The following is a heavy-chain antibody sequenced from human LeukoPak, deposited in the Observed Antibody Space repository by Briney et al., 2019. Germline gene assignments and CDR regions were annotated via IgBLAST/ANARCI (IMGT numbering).Heavy chain of an antibody. D-gene: IGHD3-16*02. J-gene: IGHJ4*02. Sequence: PSETLSLTCSVSGYSISSGYYWGWIRQPPGKGLEWIGYIHYSGSTNYNPSLKSRVTISVDTSKNQFSLKLSSVTAADTAVYYCARGPALRLSPYYFDYWGQGTLVTVSS. CDR2: IHYSGST. CDR3: ARGPALRLSPYYFDY. V-gene: IGHV4-38-2*02. CDR1: GYSISSGYY.